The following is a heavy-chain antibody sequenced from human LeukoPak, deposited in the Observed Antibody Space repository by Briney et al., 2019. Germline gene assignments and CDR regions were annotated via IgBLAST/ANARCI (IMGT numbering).Heavy chain of an antibody. J-gene: IGHJ4*02. CDR2: IYSSGNT. D-gene: IGHD6-13*01. Sequence: AETQSLTCSVSGDSIREFYGIWLRGPAGKGIGWIGRIYSSGNTNYNPSLKSRVTMSIDASKNQFSLKLSSVTAADTAFYYCATNAGDYWGQGTLVTVSS. V-gene: IGHV4-4*07. CDR3: ATNAGDY. CDR1: GDSIREFY.